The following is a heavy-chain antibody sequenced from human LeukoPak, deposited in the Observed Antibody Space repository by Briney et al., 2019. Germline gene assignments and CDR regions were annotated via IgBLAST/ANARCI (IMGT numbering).Heavy chain of an antibody. CDR3: ARGYCSGGNCYSTDY. CDR1: GFTFTSYS. V-gene: IGHV3-21*01. J-gene: IGHJ4*02. CDR2: ISSSSSYI. Sequence: GGSLRLSCAASGFTFTSYSMNWVRQAPGKGLEWVSSISSSSSYIHYTDSVKGRFTISRDNAKNSLYLQMSSLRAEDTAVYYCARGYCSGGNCYSTDYWGQGTLVTVSS. D-gene: IGHD2-15*01.